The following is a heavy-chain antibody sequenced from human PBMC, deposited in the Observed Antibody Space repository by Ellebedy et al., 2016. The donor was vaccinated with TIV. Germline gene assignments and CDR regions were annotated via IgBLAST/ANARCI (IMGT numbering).Heavy chain of an antibody. V-gene: IGHV3-11*04. Sequence: GESLKISXAASGFTFSDYAMSWVRQAPGKGLEWISYVTISAGTIYYAASVRGRFTISRDNSKKSLSLQMRGLRGEDSAVYYCAREGLTTSGASDVWGQGTVVTVS. J-gene: IGHJ3*01. CDR1: GFTFSDYA. CDR3: AREGLTTSGASDV. CDR2: VTISAGTI. D-gene: IGHD1/OR15-1a*01.